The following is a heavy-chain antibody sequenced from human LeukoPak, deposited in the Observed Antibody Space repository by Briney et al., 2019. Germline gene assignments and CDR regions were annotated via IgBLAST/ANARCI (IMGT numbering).Heavy chain of an antibody. V-gene: IGHV4-59*01. CDR1: GGSISTYY. CDR3: ARHVHTTMVVSPFDH. Sequence: SETLSLTCTVSGGSISTYYWSWIRQPPGKGLEWIGYIYYSGSTNNNPSLKSRVIISVDTSKNQFSLRLSSVTAADTAVYYCARHVHTTMVVSPFDHCGQGTLVTVSS. CDR2: IYYSGST. D-gene: IGHD5-18*01. J-gene: IGHJ4*02.